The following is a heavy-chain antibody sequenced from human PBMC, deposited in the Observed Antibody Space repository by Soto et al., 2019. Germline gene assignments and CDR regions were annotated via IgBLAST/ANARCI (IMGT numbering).Heavy chain of an antibody. Sequence: QVQLVESGGGVVQPGRSLRLSCAASGFTFSSYAMHWVCQAPGKGLEWVAVISYDGSNKYYADSVKGRFTISRDNSKNTLYLQMNSLRAEDTAVYYCARTPQSYFYGMDVWGQGTTVTVSS. CDR3: ARTPQSYFYGMDV. V-gene: IGHV3-30-3*01. CDR1: GFTFSSYA. J-gene: IGHJ6*02. CDR2: ISYDGSNK.